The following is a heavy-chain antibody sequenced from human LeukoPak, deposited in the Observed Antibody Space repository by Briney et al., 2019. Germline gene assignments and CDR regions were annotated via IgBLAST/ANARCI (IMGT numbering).Heavy chain of an antibody. V-gene: IGHV4-59*08. CDR2: IYYSGST. CDR3: ARHVDITMIVVE. Sequence: SETLSLTCTVSGGSISSYYWSWIRQPPGKGLEWIGYIYYSGSTNYNPSLKSRVTIPVDTSKNQFSLKLSSVTAADTAVYYCARHVDITMIVVEWGQGTLVTVSS. CDR1: GGSISSYY. J-gene: IGHJ4*02. D-gene: IGHD3-22*01.